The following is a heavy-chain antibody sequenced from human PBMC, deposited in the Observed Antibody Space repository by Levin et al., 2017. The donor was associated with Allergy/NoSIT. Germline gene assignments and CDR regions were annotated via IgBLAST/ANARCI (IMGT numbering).Heavy chain of an antibody. J-gene: IGHJ4*02. Sequence: GESLKISCAVSGFTLSNYEMNWVRQAPGKGLEWVSYISGPGSTTYYADSVKGRFTISRDNAEHSLYLQMNSLRPEDTAVYYCARDAGYAEVAYWGQGTLVTVSS. CDR1: GFTLSNYE. D-gene: IGHD5-12*01. V-gene: IGHV3-48*03. CDR3: ARDAGYAEVAY. CDR2: ISGPGSTT.